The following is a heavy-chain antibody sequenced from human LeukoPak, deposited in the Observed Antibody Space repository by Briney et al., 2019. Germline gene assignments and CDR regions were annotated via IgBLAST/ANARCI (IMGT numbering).Heavy chain of an antibody. J-gene: IGHJ4*02. V-gene: IGHV5-51*01. CDR2: IYPGDSDT. CDR3: ARTAVASEFDY. D-gene: IGHD4-23*01. CDR1: GSSFTSYW. Sequence: GESLKISCQGSGSSFTSYWIGWVRQLPGKGLEWMGIIYPGDSDTRYSPSFQGQVTISADKSISTAYLQWSSLKASDTAMYYCARTAVASEFDYWGQGTLVTVSS.